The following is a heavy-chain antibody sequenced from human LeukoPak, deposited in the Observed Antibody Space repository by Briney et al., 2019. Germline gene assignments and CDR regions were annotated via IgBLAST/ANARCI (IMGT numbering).Heavy chain of an antibody. CDR1: GFTFSSYW. Sequence: PGGSLRLSCAASGFTFSSYWMTWVRQAPGKGLEWVANIKQDGGESYYVDSVKGRFTISRDNAENSLYLQMNSLRAEDTAVYYCARLGYCSSTSCNFLSFDYWGQGTLVTVSS. V-gene: IGHV3-7*01. D-gene: IGHD2-2*01. CDR3: ARLGYCSSTSCNFLSFDY. J-gene: IGHJ4*02. CDR2: IKQDGGES.